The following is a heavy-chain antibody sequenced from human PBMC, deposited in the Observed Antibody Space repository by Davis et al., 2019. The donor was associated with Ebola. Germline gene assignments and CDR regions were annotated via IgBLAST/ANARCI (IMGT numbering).Heavy chain of an antibody. V-gene: IGHV3-30-3*01. Sequence: GESLKISCAASGFSFSSYAMHWVRQAPGKGLEWVAIISYDGTNKYYADSVKGRFSISRDNSENTLYLQMNSLRPEDTAMYYCARGWELLTHFDFWGQGTLVTVSS. J-gene: IGHJ4*02. CDR1: GFSFSSYA. CDR2: ISYDGTNK. CDR3: ARGWELLTHFDF. D-gene: IGHD1-26*01.